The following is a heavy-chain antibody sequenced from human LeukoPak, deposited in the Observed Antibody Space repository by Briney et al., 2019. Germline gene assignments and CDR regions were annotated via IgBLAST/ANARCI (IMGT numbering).Heavy chain of an antibody. J-gene: IGHJ5*02. CDR3: ARATVATIAWFNH. V-gene: IGHV4-59*01. CDR1: GGSISSYY. D-gene: IGHD4-23*01. Sequence: SETLSLTCTLSGGSISSYYWSWIRQPPGKGLEGIGYIYYSGSTNYNPSLNSQVTISVDSTKNQFSLKLSSVAAADTAVYYCARATVATIAWFNHWGQGTLVTVSS. CDR2: IYYSGST.